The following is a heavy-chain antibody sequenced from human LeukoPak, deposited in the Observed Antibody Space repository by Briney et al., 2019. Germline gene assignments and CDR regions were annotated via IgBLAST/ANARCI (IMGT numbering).Heavy chain of an antibody. CDR1: GITFSSHT. CDR2: INSDGSST. J-gene: IGHJ4*02. CDR3: AGSKNFDY. D-gene: IGHD2/OR15-2a*01. Sequence: GGSLRLSCAASGITFSSHTMNWVRQAPGKGLVWVARINSDGSSTSYADSVKGRFTISRDNAKNTLYVQMNSLRAEDTAVYYCAGSKNFDYWGQGTLVTVSS. V-gene: IGHV3-74*01.